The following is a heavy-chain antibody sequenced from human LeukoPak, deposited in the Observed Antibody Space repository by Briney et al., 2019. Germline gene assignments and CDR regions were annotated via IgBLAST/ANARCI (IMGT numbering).Heavy chain of an antibody. D-gene: IGHD3-16*02. CDR3: ARASRLGELSLGY. V-gene: IGHV4-31*03. Sequence: PSQTLSLTCTVSGGSIYSGGHYWSWTRQHPGKVLEWIGYIYYTGTTYYNSSLKSRLPISLGTSKNQFSLMLTSVTAADTAVYYCARASRLGELSLGYWGQGTLVTVSS. CDR1: GGSIYSGGHY. CDR2: IYYTGTT. J-gene: IGHJ4*02.